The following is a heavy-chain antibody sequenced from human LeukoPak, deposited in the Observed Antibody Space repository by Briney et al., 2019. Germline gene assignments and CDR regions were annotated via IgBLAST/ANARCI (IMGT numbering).Heavy chain of an antibody. CDR3: TYHREATDYGDYGPYYYGMDV. D-gene: IGHD4-17*01. V-gene: IGHV3-49*04. Sequence: PGGSLRLSCTASGFTFGDYAMSWVRQAPGKGLEWVGFIRSKAYGGTTEYAASVKGRFTISRDDSKSIAYLQMNSLKTEDTAVYYCTYHREATDYGDYGPYYYGMDVWGQGTTVIASS. J-gene: IGHJ6*02. CDR1: GFTFGDYA. CDR2: IRSKAYGGTT.